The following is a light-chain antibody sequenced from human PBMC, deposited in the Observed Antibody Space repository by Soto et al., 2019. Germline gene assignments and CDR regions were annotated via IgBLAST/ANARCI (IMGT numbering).Light chain of an antibody. J-gene: IGLJ2*01. CDR2: EIS. Sequence: QSAPTQPPSASGSPGQSATISCTGTSSDVGGYNYVSWYQQYPGKAPKLIIYEISKRPSGVPDRFSGSKSGNTASLTVSGLQAGDEDDYYCSSYAGSSTWVFGGGTTVTVL. CDR1: SSDVGGYNY. CDR3: SSYAGSSTWV. V-gene: IGLV2-8*01.